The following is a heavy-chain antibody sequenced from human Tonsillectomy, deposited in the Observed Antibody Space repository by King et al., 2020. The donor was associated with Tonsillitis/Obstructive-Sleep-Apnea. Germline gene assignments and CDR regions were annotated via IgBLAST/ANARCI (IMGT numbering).Heavy chain of an antibody. CDR1: GGSISSYY. Sequence: VQLQESGPGLVKPSETLSLTCTVSGGSISSYYWSWIRQPTGKGLEWIGRIYTSGSTNYNPSLKSRVTMSVDTSKNQFSLKLSSVTAADTAVYYCARGGLQYCGGDCYNDWGQGTLVTVSS. D-gene: IGHD2-21*02. CDR3: ARGGLQYCGGDCYND. CDR2: IYTSGST. V-gene: IGHV4-4*07. J-gene: IGHJ4*02.